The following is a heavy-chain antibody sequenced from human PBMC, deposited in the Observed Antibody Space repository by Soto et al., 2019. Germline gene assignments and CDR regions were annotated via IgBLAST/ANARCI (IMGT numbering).Heavy chain of an antibody. CDR3: AKRRSYYYDSSGYLGN. Sequence: EVQLLESGGGLVQPGGSLRLSCAASGFTFSSYAMSWVRQAPGKGLEWVSAISGSGGSTYYADSVKGRFTISRDNSKNTLYLQMNSLRAEDTAVYYCAKRRSYYYDSSGYLGNWGQGTLVTVSS. D-gene: IGHD3-22*01. V-gene: IGHV3-23*01. J-gene: IGHJ4*02. CDR2: ISGSGGST. CDR1: GFTFSSYA.